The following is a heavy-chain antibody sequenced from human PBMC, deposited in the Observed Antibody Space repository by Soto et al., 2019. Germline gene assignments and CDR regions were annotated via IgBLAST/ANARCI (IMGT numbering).Heavy chain of an antibody. V-gene: IGHV3-23*01. CDR3: AKDGGPPYVYDILTGYYTLHYYYGMDV. CDR2: ISGSGGST. D-gene: IGHD3-9*01. J-gene: IGHJ6*02. Sequence: GGSLRLSCAASGFTFSSYAMSWVRQAPGKGLEWVSAISGSGGSTYYADSVKGRFTISRDNSKNTLYLQMNSLRAEDTAVYYCAKDGGPPYVYDILTGYYTLHYYYGMDVWGQGTTVTVSS. CDR1: GFTFSSYA.